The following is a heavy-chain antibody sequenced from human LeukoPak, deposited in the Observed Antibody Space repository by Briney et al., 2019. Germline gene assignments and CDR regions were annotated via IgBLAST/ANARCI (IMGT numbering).Heavy chain of an antibody. J-gene: IGHJ4*02. CDR1: GGSMSSSTYY. CDR2: IYYSCST. V-gene: IGHV4-39*01. Sequence: SETLSLTCIVSGGSMSSSTYYWGWIRQPPGKGLEWIGSIYYSCSTYYNSSLKRRATISVDTSKTQFSLRLTSVTAADTAVYYGARQGVLWPPRDWGQGGLVTVSP. CDR3: ARQGVLWPPRD. D-gene: IGHD3-10*01.